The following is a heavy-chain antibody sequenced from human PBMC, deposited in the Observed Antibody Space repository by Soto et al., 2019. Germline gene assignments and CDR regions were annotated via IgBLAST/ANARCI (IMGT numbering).Heavy chain of an antibody. CDR2: ISYDGSNE. CDR1: GFTFSSYA. CDR3: AKASGNSVYYSVDY. V-gene: IGHV3-30*18. Sequence: QVQLVESGGGVVQPGRSLRLSCAASGFTFSSYAMHWVRQAPGKGLEWVAVISYDGSNEYYADSVKGRFTISRDNSKNTLYLQMNSLKAEDTAVYYCAKASGNSVYYSVDYWGQGTLVTVSS. D-gene: IGHD3-22*01. J-gene: IGHJ4*02.